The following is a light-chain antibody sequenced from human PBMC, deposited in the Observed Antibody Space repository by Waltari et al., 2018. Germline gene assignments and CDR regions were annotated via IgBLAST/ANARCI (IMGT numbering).Light chain of an antibody. J-gene: IGKJ2*01. Sequence: EIVLTQSPGTLSLSPGERATLSCRASQPVSSSYLAWYQQIPGRGPRLLIYDASNRAPGIPDRFIAGGSGRDFTLTITRLEPEDVAVYYCQQYAPSYTFGQGTKLEI. V-gene: IGKV3-20*01. CDR1: QPVSSSY. CDR2: DAS. CDR3: QQYAPSYT.